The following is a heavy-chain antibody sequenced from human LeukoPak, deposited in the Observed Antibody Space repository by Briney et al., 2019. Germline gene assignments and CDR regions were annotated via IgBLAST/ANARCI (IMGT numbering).Heavy chain of an antibody. CDR3: ASLGYCSSTSCPRDGYYMDV. D-gene: IGHD2-2*01. V-gene: IGHV1-2*02. CDR2: IKPNSGGT. Sequence: ASVKVSCKASGYTFTGYYMHWVRQAPGQGLEWMGWIKPNSGGTNYAQKFQGRVTMTRDTSISTAYMELSRLRSDDTAVYYCASLGYCSSTSCPRDGYYMDVWGKGTTVTVSS. J-gene: IGHJ6*03. CDR1: GYTFTGYY.